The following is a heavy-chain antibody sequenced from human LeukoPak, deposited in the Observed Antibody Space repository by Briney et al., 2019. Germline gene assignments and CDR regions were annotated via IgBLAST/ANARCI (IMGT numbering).Heavy chain of an antibody. CDR3: ARGPLAAAGIGDYYYYGMDV. D-gene: IGHD6-13*01. CDR1: GGSFSGYY. V-gene: IGHV4-34*01. Sequence: SETLSLTCAVYGGSFSGYYWSRIRQPPGKGLEWIGEINHSGSTNYNPSLKSRVTISVDTSKNQFSLKLSSVTAADTAVYYCARGPLAAAGIGDYYYYGMDVWGQGTTVTVSS. CDR2: INHSGST. J-gene: IGHJ6*02.